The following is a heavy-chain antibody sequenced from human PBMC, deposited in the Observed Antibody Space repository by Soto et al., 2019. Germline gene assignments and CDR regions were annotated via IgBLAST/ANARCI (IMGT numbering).Heavy chain of an antibody. Sequence: QVQLVQSGAEVKKPGASVKVSCKASGYTFTSYYMHWVRQAPGQWLEWMGIINPSGGSTSYAQKFQGRVTMTRDTSTSTVYMELSSLRSEDTAVYYCAKGPSYGSGRQRGKNWFDPWGQGTLVTVSS. CDR3: AKGPSYGSGRQRGKNWFDP. CDR2: INPSGGST. V-gene: IGHV1-46*03. J-gene: IGHJ5*02. CDR1: GYTFTSYY. D-gene: IGHD3-10*01.